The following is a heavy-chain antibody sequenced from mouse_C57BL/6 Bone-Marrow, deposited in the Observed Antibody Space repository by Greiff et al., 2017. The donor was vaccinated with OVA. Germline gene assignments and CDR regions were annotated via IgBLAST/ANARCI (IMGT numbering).Heavy chain of an antibody. Sequence: EVKLMESGGGLVKPGGSLKLSCAASGFTFSSYAMSWVRQTPEKRLEWVATISDGGSYTYYPDNVKGRFTISRDNAKNNLYLQMSHLKSEDTAMYYCARDRGYYGSSPDYWGQGTTLTVSS. CDR2: ISDGGSYT. D-gene: IGHD1-1*01. V-gene: IGHV5-4*01. CDR1: GFTFSSYA. J-gene: IGHJ2*01. CDR3: ARDRGYYGSSPDY.